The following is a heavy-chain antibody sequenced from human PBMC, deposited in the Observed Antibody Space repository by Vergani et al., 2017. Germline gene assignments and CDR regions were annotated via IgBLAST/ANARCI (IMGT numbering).Heavy chain of an antibody. CDR1: GASINNDFYY. J-gene: IGHJ3*01. V-gene: IGHV4-61*02. Sequence: QVQLHESGPGLVKPSQTLSLTCTVSGASINNDFYYWHWIRQPAGKGLEWIGRIYVSGITDYNSSLQSRVSMSVDTSKNQFSLTLSSVTAADTAVYYCARDNKQRRQRAFDLWGQGTMVTVS. D-gene: IGHD2/OR15-2a*01. CDR3: ARDNKQRRQRAFDL. CDR2: IYVSGIT.